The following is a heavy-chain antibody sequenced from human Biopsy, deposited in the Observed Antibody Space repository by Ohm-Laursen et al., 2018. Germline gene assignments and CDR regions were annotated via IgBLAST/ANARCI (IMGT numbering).Heavy chain of an antibody. CDR3: ATKLTGYFHH. CDR2: NIPILGTG. CDR1: GGTFSNYG. J-gene: IGHJ1*01. V-gene: IGHV1-69*05. Sequence: SSVKVSCKAPGGTFSNYGVNWVRQAPGQGLEWLGGNIPILGTGNYAQKFQDRVTVATDTSTSTATMELRSLRSDDTAMYYCATKLTGYFHHWGQGTLVIVSS. D-gene: IGHD3-9*01.